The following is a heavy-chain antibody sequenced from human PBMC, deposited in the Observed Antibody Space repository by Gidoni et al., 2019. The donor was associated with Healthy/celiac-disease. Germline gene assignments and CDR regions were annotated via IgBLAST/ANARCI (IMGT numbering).Heavy chain of an antibody. CDR2: ISLNSGSL. J-gene: IGHJ4*02. CDR1: GLHSDDYA. D-gene: IGHD3-10*01. V-gene: IGHV3-9*02. Sequence: EVQLVEAGGGLVEPGRSLRVTCADSGLHSDDYAMHLVRQAPGKGRGWVSGISLNSGSLGYAVSVKGRFTLSSDNATNSLYLQMNSLSAEDTALYYCAKAILVRGVERMFDYWGQGTLVTVSS. CDR3: AKAILVRGVERMFDY.